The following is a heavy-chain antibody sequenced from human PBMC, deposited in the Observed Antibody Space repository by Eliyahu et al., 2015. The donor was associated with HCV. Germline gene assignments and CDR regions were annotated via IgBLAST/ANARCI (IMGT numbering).Heavy chain of an antibody. CDR1: GFXXSNAW. D-gene: IGHD2-15*01. CDR3: TTYLTPPLEYFQH. V-gene: IGHV3-15*01. J-gene: IGHJ1*01. Sequence: EVQLVESGGGLVKPGGSLRLSCAASGFXXSNAWMSWXRXAPGKGLEWVGRIKSKTDGGTTDYAAPVKGRFTISRDDSKNTLYLQMNSLKTEDTAVYYCTTYLTPPLEYFQHWGQGTLVTVSS. CDR2: IKSKTDGGTT.